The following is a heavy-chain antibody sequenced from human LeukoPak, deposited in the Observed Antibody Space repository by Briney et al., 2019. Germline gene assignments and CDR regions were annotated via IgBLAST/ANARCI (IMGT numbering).Heavy chain of an antibody. J-gene: IGHJ4*02. V-gene: IGHV4-4*07. CDR3: ARALERRSSTSPLHY. CDR1: GGSISTDY. D-gene: IGHD2-2*01. Sequence: SETLSLTCTVSGGSISTDYWSWIRQPAGQGLEWIGRISSSGRTNYNPALKSRVTMSVDTSKNQFSLKLISVTAADTAVYYCARALERRSSTSPLHYWGQGTLVTVSS. CDR2: ISSSGRT.